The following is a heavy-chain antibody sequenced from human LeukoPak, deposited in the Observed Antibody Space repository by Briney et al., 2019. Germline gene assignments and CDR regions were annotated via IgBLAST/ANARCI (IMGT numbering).Heavy chain of an antibody. CDR3: ARDRGGYPAAGQPFDI. D-gene: IGHD1-26*01. V-gene: IGHV3-7*01. Sequence: GSLRLSCVASGFTLSSYWMNWVRQTPGKGPEWVANIKQDGSEKHYVDSVKGRFTISRDNAKNSLYLQMSSLRAEDTAVYYCARDRGGYPAAGQPFDIWGQGTMVTVSS. CDR2: IKQDGSEK. J-gene: IGHJ3*02. CDR1: GFTLSSYW.